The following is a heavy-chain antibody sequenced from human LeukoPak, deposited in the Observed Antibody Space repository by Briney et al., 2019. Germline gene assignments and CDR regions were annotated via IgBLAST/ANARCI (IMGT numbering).Heavy chain of an antibody. V-gene: IGHV4-4*07. D-gene: IGHD3-22*01. CDR1: GGSISSYY. J-gene: IGHJ4*02. CDR2: IYTSGST. CDR3: ASSYDSSGYSKD. Sequence: SETLSLTCTVSGGSISSYYWSWIRQPAGKGLEWIGRIYTSGSTNYNPSLKSRVTISVDTSKNQFSLKLSSVTAADTAVYYCASSYDSSGYSKDWGQGTLVTVSS.